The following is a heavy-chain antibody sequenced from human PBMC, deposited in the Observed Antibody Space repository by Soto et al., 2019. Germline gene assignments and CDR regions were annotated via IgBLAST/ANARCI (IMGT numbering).Heavy chain of an antibody. V-gene: IGHV4-39*01. CDR3: ARHGSN. CDR1: GVSISNSRYY. Sequence: PSETLSLTFAVSGVSISNSRYYWGWIRRPPGKRLEWIGTIYFSGITDYNPSLKSRVTISVDTSKNQFSLKLPSVTAADTAVYYCARHGSNWGPGTMVMVSS. J-gene: IGHJ4*02. CDR2: IYFSGIT.